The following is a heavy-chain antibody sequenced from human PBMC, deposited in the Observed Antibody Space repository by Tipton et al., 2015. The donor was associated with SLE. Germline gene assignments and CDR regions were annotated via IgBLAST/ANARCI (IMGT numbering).Heavy chain of an antibody. J-gene: IGHJ3*01. Sequence: SLRLSCAGSGFTFSNYWMHWVRQAPGKGLVWVSRINSDGSSTTYADSLKGRFTFSRDNSKNTLSLQMNSLRAEDTAVYFCAKVGFFSGYYDAFDVWGQGTLVTVSS. CDR1: GFTFSNYW. D-gene: IGHD3-3*01. CDR2: INSDGSST. CDR3: AKVGFFSGYYDAFDV. V-gene: IGHV3-74*01.